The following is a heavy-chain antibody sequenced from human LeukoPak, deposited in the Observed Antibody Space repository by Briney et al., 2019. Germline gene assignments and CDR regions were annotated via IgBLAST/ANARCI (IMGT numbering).Heavy chain of an antibody. D-gene: IGHD2-21*02. J-gene: IGHJ5*02. CDR2: INHSGST. V-gene: IGHV4-34*01. Sequence: SETLSLTCAVYGGSFSGYYWSWIRQPPGKGLEGIGEINHSGSTNYNPSLTSRVTISVDTSKSQFSLKLSSVTAADTAVYYCARSKVPATGNWFDPWGQGTLVTVSS. CDR1: GGSFSGYY. CDR3: ARSKVPATGNWFDP.